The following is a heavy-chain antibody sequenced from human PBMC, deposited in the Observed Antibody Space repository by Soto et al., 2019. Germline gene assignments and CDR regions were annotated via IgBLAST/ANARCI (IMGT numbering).Heavy chain of an antibody. Sequence: GGSLRLSCAASGVTLSSFFMHWVRPGPGKGLVWVSRINNDGSSTTYADSVKGRFTISRDNAKNSLYLLMNSLRAEDTAVYYCTREGDGSGFFSDFWGQGALVTVSS. CDR3: TREGDGSGFFSDF. J-gene: IGHJ4*02. V-gene: IGHV3-74*03. CDR2: INNDGSST. D-gene: IGHD3-22*01. CDR1: GVTLSSFF.